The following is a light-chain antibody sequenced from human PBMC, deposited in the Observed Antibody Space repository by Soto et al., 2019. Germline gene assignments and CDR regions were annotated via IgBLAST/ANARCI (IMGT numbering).Light chain of an antibody. CDR2: GAS. CDR1: QSVGTK. CDR3: QRYDSLRT. Sequence: EIVLTLAPATLSVTHGARANLSSRASQSVGTKLAWYQQTPGQAPRLLIYGASNRATGVPARISGSGSGTDFTLTITRLEPEDFAMYYCQRYDSLRTVGQGTKVDIK. J-gene: IGKJ1*01. V-gene: IGKV3-15*01.